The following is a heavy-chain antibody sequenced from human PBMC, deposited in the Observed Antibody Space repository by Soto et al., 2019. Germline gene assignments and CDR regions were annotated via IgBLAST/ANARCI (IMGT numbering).Heavy chain of an antibody. CDR1: GGSISNYY. D-gene: IGHD2-8*01. Sequence: QVQLQESGPGLVKPSETLSLTCTVSGGSISNYYWSWIRQPPGKGLEWIVYIHYSGSTNYNPSLKSRVNISVDTSTNQFYLKLSSVTAADTAVYYCARGYCSNGLCAHLDDWGQGTLVTVSS. CDR3: ARGYCSNGLCAHLDD. V-gene: IGHV4-59*01. CDR2: IHYSGST. J-gene: IGHJ1*01.